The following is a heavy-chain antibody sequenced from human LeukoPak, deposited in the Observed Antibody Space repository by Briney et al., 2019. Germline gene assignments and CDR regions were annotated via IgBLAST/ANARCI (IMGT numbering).Heavy chain of an antibody. CDR3: ARPTRRFGELFDAFDF. Sequence: ASVKVSCTASGYTFTNYGITWVRQAPGQGLGWMGWISAYNGNTNYAQKFQGRVTMTTDTSSTTAYMELRSLISDDTAVYYCARPTRRFGELFDAFDFWGQGTMVTVSS. J-gene: IGHJ3*01. CDR1: GYTFTNYG. D-gene: IGHD3-10*01. V-gene: IGHV1-18*01. CDR2: ISAYNGNT.